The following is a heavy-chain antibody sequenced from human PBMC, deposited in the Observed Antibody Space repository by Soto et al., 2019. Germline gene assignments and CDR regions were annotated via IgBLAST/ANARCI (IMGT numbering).Heavy chain of an antibody. Sequence: QVQLVQSGAEVKKPGASVKVSCRASGYTFTSNYVHWVRQAPGQGLEWMGIINPSSGGTSFAQKFYGRVTLTRDTSTSTVFMERSSLRSEDTAVYYCARDCSQFRSTGGALAVWGQGTTVTVSS. CDR1: GYTFTSNY. D-gene: IGHD2-8*02. CDR2: INPSSGGT. J-gene: IGHJ6*02. V-gene: IGHV1-46*01. CDR3: ARDCSQFRSTGGALAV.